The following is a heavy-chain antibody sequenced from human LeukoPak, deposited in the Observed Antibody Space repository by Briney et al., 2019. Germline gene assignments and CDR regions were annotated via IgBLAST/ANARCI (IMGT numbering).Heavy chain of an antibody. Sequence: SETLSLTCTVSGGSISSYYWSWIRQPPGKGLEWIGYIYYSGSTNYNPSLKSRVTISVDTFKNQFSLKLSSVTAADTAVYYCASLHLDAFDIWGQGTMVTVSS. CDR2: IYYSGST. CDR3: ASLHLDAFDI. J-gene: IGHJ3*02. CDR1: GGSISSYY. V-gene: IGHV4-59*08.